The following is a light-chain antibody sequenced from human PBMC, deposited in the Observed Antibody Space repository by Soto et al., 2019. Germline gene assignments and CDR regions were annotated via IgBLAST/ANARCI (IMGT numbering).Light chain of an antibody. Sequence: VLTQFQATLSFSPGERATLPCRPSQSVPSPNLAWYQQKPGQAPRLLIYGASSRATGIPDRFSGSGSGTDFTLTISRLEPEDFAVYYCQQFGSSPWTFGQGTKVEIK. V-gene: IGKV3-20*01. CDR2: GAS. CDR3: QQFGSSPWT. CDR1: QSVPSPN. J-gene: IGKJ1*01.